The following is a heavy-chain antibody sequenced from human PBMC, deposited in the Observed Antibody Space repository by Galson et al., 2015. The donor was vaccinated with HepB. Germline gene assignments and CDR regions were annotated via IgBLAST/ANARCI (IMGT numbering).Heavy chain of an antibody. CDR2: ISSSSSTI. V-gene: IGHV3-48*02. CDR3: ARDDAYSSGWYQMGYYFDY. J-gene: IGHJ4*02. Sequence: SLRLSCAASGFTFSSYSMNWVRQAPGKGLEWVSYISSSSSTIYYADSVKGRFTISRDNAKNSLYLQMNSLRDEDTAVYYCARDDAYSSGWYQMGYYFDYWGQGTLVTVSS. D-gene: IGHD6-19*01. CDR1: GFTFSSYS.